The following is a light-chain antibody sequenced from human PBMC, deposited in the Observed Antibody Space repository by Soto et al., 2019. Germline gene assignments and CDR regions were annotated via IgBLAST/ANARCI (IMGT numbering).Light chain of an antibody. J-gene: IGLJ3*02. Sequence: QAVVTQESSLTGSPGGTVTLTCASNTGPVTSGFYPSWFQQKPGQAPRALIYSTNNKDSCTPARFSGSILGDKAALTVSGVQPEDEGDYYCLLSCGGSQVFGGGTKLTVL. V-gene: IGLV7-43*01. CDR1: TGPVTSGFY. CDR2: STN. CDR3: LLSCGGSQV.